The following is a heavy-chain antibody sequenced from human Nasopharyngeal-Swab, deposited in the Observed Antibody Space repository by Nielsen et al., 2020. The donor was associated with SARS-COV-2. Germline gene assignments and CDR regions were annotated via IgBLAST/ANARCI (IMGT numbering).Heavy chain of an antibody. CDR2: IYHSGST. J-gene: IGHJ3*02. V-gene: IGHV4-4*02. CDR3: ARGARDVLWFRDKISEDAFDI. D-gene: IGHD3-10*01. Sequence: VRQAPGKGLEWIGEIYHSGSTNYNPSLKSRVTISVDKSKNQFSLKLSSVTAEDTAVYYCARGARDVLWFRDKISEDAFDIWGQGTMVTVSS.